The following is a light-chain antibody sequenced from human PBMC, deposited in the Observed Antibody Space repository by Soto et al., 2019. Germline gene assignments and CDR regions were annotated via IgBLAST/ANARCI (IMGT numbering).Light chain of an antibody. CDR1: QSVSSY. CDR2: DAS. V-gene: IGKV3-11*01. J-gene: IGKJ1*01. Sequence: EIVLTQSPATLSLSPGERATLSCRASQSVSSYLAWYQQKPGQAPRLLIYDASNRATGIPARFSGSGSGTDFTLTISSLEPEDCAVYYCQQRSNWPPWTLGQGTKVESK. CDR3: QQRSNWPPWT.